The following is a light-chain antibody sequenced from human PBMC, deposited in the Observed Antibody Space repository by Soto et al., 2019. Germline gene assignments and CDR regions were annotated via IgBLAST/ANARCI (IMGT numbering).Light chain of an antibody. CDR2: RDN. V-gene: IGLV1-47*01. J-gene: IGLJ1*01. CDR1: SFNIGSNY. Sequence: QPVLTQPPSASGTPGQRVTISCSGSSFNIGSNYVYWYHQLPGTAPKLLIYRDNQRPSGVPDRFSGSKSGTSASLAISGLRSEDESDYYCAAWDDSLSGPVFGTGTKLTVL. CDR3: AAWDDSLSGPV.